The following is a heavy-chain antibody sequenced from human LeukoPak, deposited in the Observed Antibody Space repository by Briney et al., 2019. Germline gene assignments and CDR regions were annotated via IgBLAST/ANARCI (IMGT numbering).Heavy chain of an antibody. V-gene: IGHV4-39*01. CDR2: MSYSGTT. Sequence: KPSETLSLTCTVTGGSITDSTYYWGWVRQPPGKGLEWIGSMSYSGTTYYNPSLKSRVLISADTSKNQFSLRPTSVTAADTAVYYCANRGIYGYFNYWGQGTLVTVSS. CDR3: ANRGIYGYFNY. J-gene: IGHJ4*02. CDR1: GGSITDSTYY. D-gene: IGHD3-10*01.